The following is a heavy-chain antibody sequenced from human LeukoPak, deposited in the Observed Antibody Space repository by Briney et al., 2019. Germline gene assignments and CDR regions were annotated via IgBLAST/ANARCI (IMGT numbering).Heavy chain of an antibody. CDR2: IYYSGST. CDR3: ARITIFGVVDI. Sequence: SQTLSLTCTVSGGSISSGGYYWSWIRQHPGKGLEWIGYIYYSGSTYYNPSLKSRVTISVDTSKNQFPLKLSSVTAADTAVYYCARITIFGVVDIWGQGTMVTVSS. J-gene: IGHJ3*02. V-gene: IGHV4-31*03. D-gene: IGHD3-3*01. CDR1: GGSISSGGYY.